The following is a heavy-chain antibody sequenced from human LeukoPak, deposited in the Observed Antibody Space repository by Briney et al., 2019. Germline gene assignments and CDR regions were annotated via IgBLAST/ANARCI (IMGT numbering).Heavy chain of an antibody. CDR2: INHSGST. CDR3: ARDGWVAGLFDY. V-gene: IGHV4-34*01. Sequence: SETLSLTCAVYGGSFSGYYWSWIRQPPGKGLEWIGEINHSGSTNYNPSLKSRVTISVDTSKSQFSLKLSSVTAADTAVYYCARDGWVAGLFDYWGQGTLVTVSS. D-gene: IGHD6-19*01. CDR1: GGSFSGYY. J-gene: IGHJ4*02.